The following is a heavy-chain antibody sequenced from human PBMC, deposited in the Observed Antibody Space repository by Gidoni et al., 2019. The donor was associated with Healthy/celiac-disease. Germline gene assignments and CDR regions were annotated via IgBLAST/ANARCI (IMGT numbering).Heavy chain of an antibody. CDR3: AKELLPVGYSSPFDY. V-gene: IGHV3-30*18. D-gene: IGHD6-13*01. CDR1: GFTFGSYG. Sequence: QVQLVESGGGVVQPGRSLRLSCAASGFTFGSYGMHWVRQAPGKGLEWVAVISYDGSNKYYADSVKGRFTISRDNSKNTLYLQMNSLRAEDTAVYYCAKELLPVGYSSPFDYWGQGTLVTVSS. J-gene: IGHJ4*02. CDR2: ISYDGSNK.